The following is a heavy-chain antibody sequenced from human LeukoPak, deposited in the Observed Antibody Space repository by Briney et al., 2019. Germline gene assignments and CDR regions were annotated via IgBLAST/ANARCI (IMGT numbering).Heavy chain of an antibody. Sequence: GSLRLSCAASGFTFSSYAMSWVRQAPGKGLEWVANIKQDGSEKYYVDSVKGRFTISRDNAKNSLYLQMNSLRAEDTAVYYCAGFDYYGSESYYNHFDSWGQGTLVTVSS. J-gene: IGHJ4*02. CDR3: AGFDYYGSESYYNHFDS. D-gene: IGHD3-10*01. CDR2: IKQDGSEK. CDR1: GFTFSSYA. V-gene: IGHV3-7*01.